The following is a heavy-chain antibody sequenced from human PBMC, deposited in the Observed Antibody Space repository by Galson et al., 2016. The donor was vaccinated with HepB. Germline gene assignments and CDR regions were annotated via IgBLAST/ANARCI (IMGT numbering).Heavy chain of an antibody. Sequence: SLRLSCAASGFSFSTYAMHWVRQAPGKGLEWVAFIPYVESDKDYADSVKGRFTISRDNSKSTLYLQMNSLRAEDTAVYYCAKDLFGSGSFLEYWGQGTLVIVSS. D-gene: IGHD1-26*01. V-gene: IGHV3-30*02. CDR2: IPYVESDK. CDR1: GFSFSTYA. J-gene: IGHJ4*02. CDR3: AKDLFGSGSFLEY.